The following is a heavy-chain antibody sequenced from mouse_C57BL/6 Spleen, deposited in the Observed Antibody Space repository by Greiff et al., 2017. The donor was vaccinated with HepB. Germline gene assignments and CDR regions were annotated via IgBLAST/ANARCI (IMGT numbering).Heavy chain of an antibody. D-gene: IGHD1-2*01. V-gene: IGHV7-3*01. CDR2: IRNKANGYTT. CDR3: ARYVTTANWYFDV. J-gene: IGHJ1*03. Sequence: EVHLVESGGGLVQPGGSLSLSCAASGFTFTDYYMSWVRQPPGKALEWLGFIRNKANGYTTEYSASVKGRFTISRDNSRSILYLQMNALRAEDSATYYCARYVTTANWYFDVWGTGTTVTVSS. CDR1: GFTFTDYY.